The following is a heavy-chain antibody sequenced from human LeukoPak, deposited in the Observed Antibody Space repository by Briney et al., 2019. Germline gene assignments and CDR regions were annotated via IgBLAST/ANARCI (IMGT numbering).Heavy chain of an antibody. D-gene: IGHD3-10*01. Sequence: ASVKVSCKASGYTFTGYYMHWVRQAPGQGLEWMGWISAYNGNTNYAQKLQGRVTMTTDTSTSTAYMELRSLRSDDTAVYYCARVRFGELIWGQGTLVTVSS. CDR3: ARVRFGELI. V-gene: IGHV1-18*04. CDR1: GYTFTGYY. CDR2: ISAYNGNT. J-gene: IGHJ4*02.